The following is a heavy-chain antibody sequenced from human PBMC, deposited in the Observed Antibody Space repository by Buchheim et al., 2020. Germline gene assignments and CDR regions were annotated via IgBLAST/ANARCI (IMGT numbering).Heavy chain of an antibody. J-gene: IGHJ6*03. D-gene: IGHD3-22*01. Sequence: ASGKGLEWVGRIRSKANSYATAYAASVKGRFTISRDDSKNTAYLQMNSLKTEATAVYYCTRLEDSSGYYWDYYYYYYMDVWGKGTT. V-gene: IGHV3-73*01. CDR2: IRSKANSYAT. CDR3: TRLEDSSGYYWDYYYYYYMDV.